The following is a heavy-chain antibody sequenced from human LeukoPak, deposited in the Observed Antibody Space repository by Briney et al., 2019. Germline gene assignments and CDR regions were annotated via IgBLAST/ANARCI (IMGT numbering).Heavy chain of an antibody. CDR3: ARDQPYYDFWSGYYTNGMDV. CDR1: GGTFSSYA. CDR2: IIPILGIA. D-gene: IGHD3-3*01. V-gene: IGHV1-69*04. J-gene: IGHJ6*02. Sequence: ASVKVSCKASGGTFSSYAISWVRHAPGQGLEWMGRIIPILGIANYAQKFQGRVTITADKSTSTAYMELSSLRSEDTAVYYCARDQPYYDFWSGYYTNGMDVWGQGTTVTVSS.